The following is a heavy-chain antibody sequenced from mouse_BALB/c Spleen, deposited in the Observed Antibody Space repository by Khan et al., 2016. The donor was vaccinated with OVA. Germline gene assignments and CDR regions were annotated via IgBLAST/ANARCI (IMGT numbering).Heavy chain of an antibody. V-gene: IGHV4-1*02. CDR2: INPDSSTI. D-gene: IGHD1-1*01. CDR1: GFDFSRYW. J-gene: IGHJ2*01. CDR3: SSDYYYGSGCFDY. Sequence: EVKLPESGGGLVQPGGSLKLSCAASGFDFSRYWMSWVRQAPGKGLEWIGQINPDSSTINYTPSLKDKFIISRDSAKNTLYLQMSKVRSEDTALYYCSSDYYYGSGCFDYWGQGTTLTVSS.